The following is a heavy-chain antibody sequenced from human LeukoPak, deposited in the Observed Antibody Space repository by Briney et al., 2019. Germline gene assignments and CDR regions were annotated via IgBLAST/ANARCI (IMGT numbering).Heavy chain of an antibody. CDR3: ARDLATYDILTGYSPGYFDY. CDR1: GGSISSYY. D-gene: IGHD3-9*01. J-gene: IGHJ4*02. CDR2: IYISGST. V-gene: IGHV4-4*07. Sequence: SETLSLTCTVSGGSISSYYWSWIRQPAGKGLEWIGRIYISGSTNYNPSLKSRVTMSVDTSKNQFSLKLSSVTAADTAVYYCARDLATYDILTGYSPGYFDYWGQGTLVTVSS.